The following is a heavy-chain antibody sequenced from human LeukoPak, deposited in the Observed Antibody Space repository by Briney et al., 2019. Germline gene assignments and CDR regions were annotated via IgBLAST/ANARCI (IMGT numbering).Heavy chain of an antibody. J-gene: IGHJ4*02. D-gene: IGHD3-22*01. CDR1: GGSISSYY. V-gene: IGHV4-59*01. Sequence: PSETLSLTCTVSGGSISSYYWSWIRQPPGKGLEWIGYIYYSGSTNYNPSLKSRVTISVDTSKNQFSLKLSSVTAADTAVYYCARAYYDSSGYYIDYWGQGTLVTASS. CDR2: IYYSGST. CDR3: ARAYYDSSGYYIDY.